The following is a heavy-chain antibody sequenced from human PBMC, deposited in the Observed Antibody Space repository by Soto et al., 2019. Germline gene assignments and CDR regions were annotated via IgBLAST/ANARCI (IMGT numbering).Heavy chain of an antibody. CDR3: ARALYYNILTGFYPDDAFDI. Sequence: SETLSLTCAVYGGSFSGYYWSWIRQPPGKGLEWIGEINHIRSTNYNPSLKSRITMSVDTSERQFSLKLSSVTAADTAVYYCARALYYNILTGFYPDDAFDIWGQGRLVTVS. J-gene: IGHJ3*02. CDR1: GGSFSGYY. D-gene: IGHD3-9*01. V-gene: IGHV4-34*10. CDR2: INHIRST.